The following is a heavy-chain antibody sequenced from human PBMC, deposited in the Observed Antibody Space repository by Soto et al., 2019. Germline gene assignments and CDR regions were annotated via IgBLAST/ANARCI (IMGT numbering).Heavy chain of an antibody. V-gene: IGHV4-59*08. Sequence: QVQLQESGAGLVKPSETLSLTCTVSGVSITNYYCSWFRQPPGKGLEWIGYIQYSGYSAYNLSLKRRVTMSMDTSKTQFSLMLESVTATDTAVYYCARHGFGSLHGLVDVWGQGTTVIVSS. CDR1: GVSITNYY. J-gene: IGHJ6*02. CDR2: IQYSGYS. D-gene: IGHD3-10*01. CDR3: ARHGFGSLHGLVDV.